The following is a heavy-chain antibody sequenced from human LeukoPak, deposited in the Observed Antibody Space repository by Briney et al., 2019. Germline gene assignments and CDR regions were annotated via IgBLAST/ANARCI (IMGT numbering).Heavy chain of an antibody. CDR3: AKSATYYDFWSGPRPYYMDV. V-gene: IGHV3-23*01. J-gene: IGHJ6*03. D-gene: IGHD3-3*01. CDR2: ISGSGGST. CDR1: GFTFSSYV. Sequence: GGSLRLSCAASGFTFSSYVMSWVRQAPGKGLEWVSAISGSGGSTYYADSVKGRFTISKDNSKNTLYLQMNGLRAEDTAVYYCAKSATYYDFWSGPRPYYMDVWGKGTTVTVSS.